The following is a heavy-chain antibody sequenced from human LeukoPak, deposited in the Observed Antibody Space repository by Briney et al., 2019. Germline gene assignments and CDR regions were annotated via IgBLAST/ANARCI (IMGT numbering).Heavy chain of an antibody. D-gene: IGHD1-26*01. V-gene: IGHV1-69*05. Sequence: SVKVSCKASGGTFSSYAISWVRQAPGQGLEWMGRIIPIFGTANYAQKFQGRVTIATDESTSTAYMELSSLRSEDTAVYYCARGPSYSGSYHRDFDYWGQGTLVTVSS. CDR2: IIPIFGTA. CDR3: ARGPSYSGSYHRDFDY. CDR1: GGTFSSYA. J-gene: IGHJ4*02.